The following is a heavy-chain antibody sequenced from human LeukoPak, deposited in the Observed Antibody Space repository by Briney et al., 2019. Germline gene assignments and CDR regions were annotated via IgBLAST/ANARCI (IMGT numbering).Heavy chain of an antibody. CDR2: IYSGGST. J-gene: IGHJ6*02. V-gene: IGHV3-53*01. CDR3: ARGIGYSSSLGSYYYYGMDV. CDR1: GFTVSSNY. D-gene: IGHD6-13*01. Sequence: HTGGSLRLSCTASGFTVSSNYMSWVRQAPGKGLEWVSVIYSGGSTYYADSVKGRFTISRDNSKNTLYLQMNSLRAEDTAVYYCARGIGYSSSLGSYYYYGMDVWGQGTTVTVSS.